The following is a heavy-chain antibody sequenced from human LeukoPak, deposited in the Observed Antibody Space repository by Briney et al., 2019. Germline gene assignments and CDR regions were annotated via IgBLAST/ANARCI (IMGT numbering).Heavy chain of an antibody. J-gene: IGHJ4*02. CDR1: GFTFSSHA. CDR2: ILYDGSIT. V-gene: IGHV3-33*06. Sequence: PGGSLRLSCAAAGFTFSSHAMSWDRQAPGKGLEWVAVILYDGSITYYADSVKGRFTIARDNSKSTLYLQMNSLRAEDTALYYCAKEFLPLSSLGELSLLDWGQGTLVSVSS. D-gene: IGHD3-16*02. CDR3: AKEFLPLSSLGELSLLD.